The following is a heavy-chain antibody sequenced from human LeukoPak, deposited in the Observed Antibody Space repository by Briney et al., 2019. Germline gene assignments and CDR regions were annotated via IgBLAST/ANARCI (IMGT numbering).Heavy chain of an antibody. CDR3: AKGGGYYPFTD. Sequence: GGSLRLSCAASGFTFSSHPMSWVRQAPGKGLEWVSAISGSGGSTYYADSVKGRFTISRDNSKNTLYLQMNSLRAEDTAVYYCAKGGGYYPFTDWGQGTLVTVSS. CDR2: ISGSGGST. CDR1: GFTFSSHP. D-gene: IGHD3-22*01. J-gene: IGHJ4*02. V-gene: IGHV3-23*01.